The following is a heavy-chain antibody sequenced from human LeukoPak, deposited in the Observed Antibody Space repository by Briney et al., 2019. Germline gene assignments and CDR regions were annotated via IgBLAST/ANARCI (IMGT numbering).Heavy chain of an antibody. J-gene: IGHJ4*02. D-gene: IGHD3-22*01. CDR3: ARVGYYYDSSGYYPFDY. V-gene: IGHV4-4*07. Sequence: SETLSLSCTVSGGSISSYYWSWIRQPAGKGLEWIGRIYTSGSTNYNPSLKSRVTMSADTSKNQFSLKLSSVTAADTAVYYCARVGYYYDSSGYYPFDYWGQGTLVTVSS. CDR1: GGSISSYY. CDR2: IYTSGST.